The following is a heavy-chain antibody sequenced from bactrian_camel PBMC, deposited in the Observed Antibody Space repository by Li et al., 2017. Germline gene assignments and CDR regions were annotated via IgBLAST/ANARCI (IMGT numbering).Heavy chain of an antibody. CDR3: VRDGPPECFRVPPYSFY. J-gene: IGHJ4*01. CDR1: RSLYSGAC. D-gene: IGHD1*01. V-gene: IGHV3S6*01. Sequence: HVQLVESGGGSVQAGGSLRLSCVASRSLYSGACVGWLRQAPGKEREGVAAIDSDGIANYADPVKGRFTISKDSAKDTLYLQMDSLKLEDTAVYYCVRDGPPECFRVPPYSFYWGQGTQVTVS. CDR2: IDSDGIA.